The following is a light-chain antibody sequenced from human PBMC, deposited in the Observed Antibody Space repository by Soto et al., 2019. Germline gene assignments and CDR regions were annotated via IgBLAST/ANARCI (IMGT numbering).Light chain of an antibody. CDR1: QGISSY. CDR2: AAS. V-gene: IGKV1-9*01. J-gene: IGKJ4*01. Sequence: DIQLTQSPSFLSASVGDRVTITCRASQGISSYLAWYQQKAGKAPKVLIYAASTLQSGVPSRFSGSGSGTEFTLTISSLQPEDFTTYYCQQFNSYPLTFGGGTKVEIK. CDR3: QQFNSYPLT.